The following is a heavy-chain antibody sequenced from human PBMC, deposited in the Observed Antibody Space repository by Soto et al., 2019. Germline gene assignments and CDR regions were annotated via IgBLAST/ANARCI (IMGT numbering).Heavy chain of an antibody. CDR3: ARGPWGGVSYGMDV. J-gene: IGHJ6*02. D-gene: IGHD3-16*01. CDR2: ISSSSSYI. Sequence: EVQLVESGGGLVKPGGSLRLSCAASGFTFSSYSMNWVRQAPGKGLEWVSSISSSSSYIYYADSVKGRFTISRDNAKNSLYLQMDSLRAEDPAVYYCARGPWGGVSYGMDVWGQGTTVTVSS. V-gene: IGHV3-21*01. CDR1: GFTFSSYS.